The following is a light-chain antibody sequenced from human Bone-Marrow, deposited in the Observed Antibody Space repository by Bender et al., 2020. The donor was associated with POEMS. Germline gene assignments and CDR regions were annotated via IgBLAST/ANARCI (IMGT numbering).Light chain of an antibody. J-gene: IGLJ2*01. CDR1: KLGERY. V-gene: IGLV3-1*01. CDR2: YDT. CDR3: QAWDTKV. Sequence: SYELTQPPSVSVSPGQTASITCSGVKLGERYTCWYQQKPGQSPVLVIYYDTKRPSGIPDRFSGSNSENTATLTISGTQATDEADYYCQAWDTKVFGGGTKLTVL.